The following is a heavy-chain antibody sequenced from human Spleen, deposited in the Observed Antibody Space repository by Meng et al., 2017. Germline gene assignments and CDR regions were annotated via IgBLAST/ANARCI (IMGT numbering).Heavy chain of an antibody. CDR2: ISAYNGNT. CDR3: ATHSTNGHYGPFDN. Sequence: ASVKVSCKASGYTFTSYGISWVRQAPGQGLEWMGWISAYNGNTNYAQKLQGRVTMTTDTSTSTAYMELRSLRSDDTAVYYCATHSTNGHYGPFDNWGQGTLVTVSS. CDR1: GYTFTSYG. V-gene: IGHV1-18*01. D-gene: IGHD4-17*01. J-gene: IGHJ4*02.